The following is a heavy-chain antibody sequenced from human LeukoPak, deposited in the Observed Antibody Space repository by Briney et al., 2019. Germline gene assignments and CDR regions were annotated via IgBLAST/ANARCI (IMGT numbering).Heavy chain of an antibody. V-gene: IGHV3-15*07. CDR1: GFTFSNAW. CDR2: IKSKTDGGTT. Sequence: PGGSLRLSCAASGFTFSNAWMNWVRQAPGKGLEWVGCIKSKTDGGTTDYAAPVKGRFTISRDDSKNTLYLQMNSLKTEDTAVYYCTTDLGIVSDYWGQGTLVTVSS. J-gene: IGHJ4*02. D-gene: IGHD1-26*01. CDR3: TTDLGIVSDY.